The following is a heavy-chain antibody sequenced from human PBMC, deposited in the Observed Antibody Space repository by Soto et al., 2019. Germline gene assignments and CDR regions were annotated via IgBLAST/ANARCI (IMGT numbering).Heavy chain of an antibody. CDR1: GFTFSSYS. CDR2: ISSSSSTI. J-gene: IGHJ6*02. D-gene: IGHD3-10*01. Sequence: GGSLRLSCAASGFTFSSYSMNWVRQAPGKGLEWVSYISSSSSTIYYADSVKGRFTISRDNAKNSLYLQMNSLRDEDTAVYYCASVLSSGSRYGPLEEDGMDVWGQGTTVTVSS. V-gene: IGHV3-48*02. CDR3: ASVLSSGSRYGPLEEDGMDV.